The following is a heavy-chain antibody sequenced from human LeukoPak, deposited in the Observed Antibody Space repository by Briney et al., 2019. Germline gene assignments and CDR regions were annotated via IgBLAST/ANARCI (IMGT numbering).Heavy chain of an antibody. D-gene: IGHD2-2*01. J-gene: IGHJ6*04. Sequence: SVKVSCKASGGTFSSYAISWVRQAPGQGLEWMGGIIPIFGIANYAQKFQGRVTITADESTSTAYMELSSLRSEDTAVYYCASRPNIVVVPAAMIGDYYGMDVWGKGTTVTVSS. CDR2: IIPIFGIA. CDR3: ASRPNIVVVPAAMIGDYYGMDV. CDR1: GGTFSSYA. V-gene: IGHV1-69*13.